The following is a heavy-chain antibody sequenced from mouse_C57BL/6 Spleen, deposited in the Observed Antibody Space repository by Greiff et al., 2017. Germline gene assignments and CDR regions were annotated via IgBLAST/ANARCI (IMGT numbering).Heavy chain of an antibody. D-gene: IGHD1-1*01. CDR2: ISSGSSTI. CDR3: ARKRGYGSSYGYFDV. CDR1: GFTFSDYG. J-gene: IGHJ1*03. Sequence: EVQVVESGGGLAKPGGSLKLSCAASGFTFSDYGMHWVRQAPEKGLEWVAYISSGSSTIYYADTVKGRFTISRDNAKNTLFLQMTSLRSEDTAMYYCARKRGYGSSYGYFDVWGTGTTVTVSS. V-gene: IGHV5-17*01.